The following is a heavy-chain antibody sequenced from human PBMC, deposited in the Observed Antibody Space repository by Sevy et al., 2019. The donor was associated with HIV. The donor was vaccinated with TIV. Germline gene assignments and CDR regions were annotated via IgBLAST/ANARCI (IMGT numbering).Heavy chain of an antibody. J-gene: IGHJ4*02. D-gene: IGHD3-10*01. CDR1: GFTFSSYA. Sequence: GGSLRLSCAASGFTFSSYAMSWVRQAPGKGLEWVSAISGSGGSTYYADSVKGRFTISRDNSKNTLYLQMNSLRAEDRAVYYCAEDLGGEGFGELLFDYWGQGTLVTVSS. CDR3: AEDLGGEGFGELLFDY. CDR2: ISGSGGST. V-gene: IGHV3-23*01.